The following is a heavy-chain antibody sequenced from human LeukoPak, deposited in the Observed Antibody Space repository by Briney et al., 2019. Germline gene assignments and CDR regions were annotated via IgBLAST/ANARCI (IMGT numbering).Heavy chain of an antibody. D-gene: IGHD4-17*01. CDR1: GGSISSYY. J-gene: IGHJ4*01. Sequence: SETLSLTCTVSGGSISSYYWSWIRQPPGKGLEWTGYIYYSGTTNYNPSLKSRVTISVDTSKNQFSLKLNSVTAADTAVYYCARGLYFGDFRGWPLDSWGHGTLVTVSS. CDR2: IYYSGTT. V-gene: IGHV4-59*01. CDR3: ARGLYFGDFRGWPLDS.